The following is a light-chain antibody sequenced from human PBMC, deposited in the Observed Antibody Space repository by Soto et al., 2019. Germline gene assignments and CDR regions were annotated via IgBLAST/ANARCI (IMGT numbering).Light chain of an antibody. CDR3: QDYGTSPPWT. Sequence: EVVLTQSPGALSLSPGEGVTLSCRASQNIRGNELAWYRQKRGQAPRLLMYGGSPRADGIPDRFSGRATGKNFTLTISRLEPEDSAVYYCQDYGTSPPWTFGQGNKLEIQ. V-gene: IGKV3-20*01. J-gene: IGKJ1*01. CDR2: GGS. CDR1: QNIRGNE.